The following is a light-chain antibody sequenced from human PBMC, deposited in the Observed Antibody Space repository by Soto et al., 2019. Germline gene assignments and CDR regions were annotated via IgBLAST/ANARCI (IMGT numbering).Light chain of an antibody. J-gene: IGKJ2*01. CDR1: QSLLYNSNNKNY. CDR2: WAS. Sequence: DIVMTQSPDSLAVSLGERATINCKSSQSLLYNSNNKNYLAWYQQKPGQPPKLLIYWASTRESGVPDRFSGSGSGTDFTLTISSLQAEDVAVYYCQQYYSTEYTFGQGTKLEIK. CDR3: QQYYSTEYT. V-gene: IGKV4-1*01.